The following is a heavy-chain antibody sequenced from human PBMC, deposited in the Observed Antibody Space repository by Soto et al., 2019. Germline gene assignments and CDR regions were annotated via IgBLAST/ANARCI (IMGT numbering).Heavy chain of an antibody. Sequence: EVQLLESGGGLVQPGGSLRLSCAASGFTFSSYAMSWVRQAPGKGLEWVSAISGSGGSTYYADSVKGRFTISRDNSKNTLYLQMNSLGAEARAVYYGGTFKYGDFGMGGAEYFQHWGQGTLVTVS. CDR3: GTFKYGDFGMGGAEYFQH. CDR2: ISGSGGST. D-gene: IGHD4-17*01. V-gene: IGHV3-23*01. J-gene: IGHJ1*01. CDR1: GFTFSSYA.